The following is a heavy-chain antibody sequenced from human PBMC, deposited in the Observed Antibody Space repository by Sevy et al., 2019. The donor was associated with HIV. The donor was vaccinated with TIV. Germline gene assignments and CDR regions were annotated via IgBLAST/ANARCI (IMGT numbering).Heavy chain of an antibody. D-gene: IGHD2-21*01. J-gene: IGHJ4*02. CDR1: GLPFTDYF. CDR2: VNQDGSQK. V-gene: IGHV3-7*01. Sequence: GESLKISCAVSGLPFTDYFMGWVRQAPGKGLEWVADVNQDGSQKYYVDSVRGRFTISRDNAKNSVYLQMNRLRLDDTAVYYCARELWPGDYWGQGSLVTVSS. CDR3: ARELWPGDY.